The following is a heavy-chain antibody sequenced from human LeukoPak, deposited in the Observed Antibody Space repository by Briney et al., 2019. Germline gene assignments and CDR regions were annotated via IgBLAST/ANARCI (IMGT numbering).Heavy chain of an antibody. J-gene: IGHJ4*02. CDR2: INPSGGST. CDR3: ARADITMTVDY. D-gene: IGHD3-22*01. Sequence: ASVKVSCKVSGYTLTELSMHWVRQAPGQGLEWMGIINPSGGSTSYAQKFQGRVTMTRDTSTSTVYMELSSLRSEDTAVYYCARADITMTVDYWGQGTLVTVSS. CDR1: GYTLTELS. V-gene: IGHV1-46*01.